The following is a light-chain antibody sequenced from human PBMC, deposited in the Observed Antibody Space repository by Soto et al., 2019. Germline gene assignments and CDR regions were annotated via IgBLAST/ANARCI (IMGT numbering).Light chain of an antibody. CDR2: DVS. CDR3: SSYTRSDTYV. V-gene: IGLV2-14*03. J-gene: IGLJ1*01. CDR1: SSDIGAYNW. Sequence: QSVLTQPASVSGSPGQSIAISCTGTSSDIGAYNWVSWYQQHPGKAPKLMIYDVSYRPSGVSNRFSGSISGNTASLTISGLQAEDEAVYYCSSYTRSDTYVFGSGTKVPS.